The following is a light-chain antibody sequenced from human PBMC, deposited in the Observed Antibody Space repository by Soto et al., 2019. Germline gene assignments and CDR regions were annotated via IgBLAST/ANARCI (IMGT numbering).Light chain of an antibody. CDR1: QSVYNSY. CDR3: QQYGRSSWT. CDR2: GAS. V-gene: IGKV3-20*01. Sequence: EIVLTQSPGTLSLSPGERATLSCRASQSVYNSYLAWYQQKPGQAPRLLIYGASSRATGIPDRFSGSGSGTDFTLTISRLEPEDFAVYYCQQYGRSSWTFGQGTKVEIK. J-gene: IGKJ1*01.